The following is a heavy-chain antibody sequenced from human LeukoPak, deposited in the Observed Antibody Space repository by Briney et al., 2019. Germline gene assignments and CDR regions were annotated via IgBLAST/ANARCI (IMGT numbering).Heavy chain of an antibody. CDR2: ISGSGGST. CDR3: ARLGMSRPPYYYYGMDV. CDR1: GFTFSSYA. J-gene: IGHJ6*02. V-gene: IGHV3-23*01. Sequence: GGSLRLSCAASGFTFSSYAMSWVRQAPGKGLEWVSAISGSGGSTYYADSVKGRFTISRDNSKNTLYLQMNSLRAEDTAVYYCARLGMSRPPYYYYGMDVWGQGTTVTVSS. D-gene: IGHD6-19*01.